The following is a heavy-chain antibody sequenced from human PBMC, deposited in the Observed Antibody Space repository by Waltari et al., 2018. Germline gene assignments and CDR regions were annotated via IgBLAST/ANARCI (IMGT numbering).Heavy chain of an antibody. CDR2: INHSGSR. CDR1: GGSFSGYY. D-gene: IGHD6-13*01. CDR3: ARRPGIAPAGTKGYFDN. Sequence: QVQLEQWGAGLLKPSETLSLTCAVYGGSFSGYYWIWGRQSPGTGLEWIGQINHSGSRNYNPSLESRVTISADTSKNQFSLNLRSVTAADTAIYYCARRPGIAPAGTKGYFDNWGQGILVTVSS. J-gene: IGHJ4*02. V-gene: IGHV4-34*02.